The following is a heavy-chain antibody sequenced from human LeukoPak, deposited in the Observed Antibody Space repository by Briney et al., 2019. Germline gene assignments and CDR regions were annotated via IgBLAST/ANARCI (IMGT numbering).Heavy chain of an antibody. CDR2: VDHTWST. Sequence: SETLSLTCSVSDDSITMYYWTWIRQPPGKGLEWIGYVDHTWSTNFNPSLNGRVSISRDTTKNLFSLRLRSVTAADTAVYFCARGPVSSSTWYSTYYSYFYMDVWGKGTTVTISS. V-gene: IGHV4-59*01. D-gene: IGHD1-1*01. CDR1: DDSITMYY. CDR3: ARGPVSSSTWYSTYYSYFYMDV. J-gene: IGHJ6*03.